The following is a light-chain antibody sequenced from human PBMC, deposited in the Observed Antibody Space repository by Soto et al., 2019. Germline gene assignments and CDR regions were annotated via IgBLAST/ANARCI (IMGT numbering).Light chain of an antibody. Sequence: DIHMTLSASSLSASVGYRVTIPCQASQDISKYLNWFQQKKGRAPKLLIYDASNLETGVPSRFRGTGYGTHFSFTITSLQSEDFATYYCQQYGNLPLTFGGGTKVDIK. V-gene: IGKV1-33*01. J-gene: IGKJ4*01. CDR1: QDISKY. CDR2: DAS. CDR3: QQYGNLPLT.